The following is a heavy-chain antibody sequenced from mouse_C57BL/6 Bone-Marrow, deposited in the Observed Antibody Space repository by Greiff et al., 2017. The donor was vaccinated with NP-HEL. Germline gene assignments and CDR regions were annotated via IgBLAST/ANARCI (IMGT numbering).Heavy chain of an antibody. V-gene: IGHV5-17*01. CDR1: GFTFSDYG. D-gene: IGHD1-1*01. J-gene: IGHJ4*01. CDR3: ARPYYYGSSPYYAMDY. CDR2: ISSGSSTI. Sequence: VESGGGLVKPGGSLKLSCAASGFTFSDYGMHWVRQAPEKGLEWVAYISSGSSTIYYADAVKGRFTISRDNAKNTLFLQMTSLRSEDTAMYYCARPYYYGSSPYYAMDYWGQGTSVTVSS.